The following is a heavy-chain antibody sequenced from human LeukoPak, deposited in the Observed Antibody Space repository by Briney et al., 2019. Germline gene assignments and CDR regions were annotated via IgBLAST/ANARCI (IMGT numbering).Heavy chain of an antibody. V-gene: IGHV1-18*01. CDR1: GGTFSSYA. J-gene: IGHJ3*02. D-gene: IGHD1-26*01. CDR3: ARAVGATPYDAFDI. Sequence: SVKVSCKASGGTFSSYAISWVRQAPGQGLEWMGWISAYNGNTNYAQKLQGRVTMTTDTSTSTAYMELRSLRSDDTAVYYCARAVGATPYDAFDIWGQGTMVTVSS. CDR2: ISAYNGNT.